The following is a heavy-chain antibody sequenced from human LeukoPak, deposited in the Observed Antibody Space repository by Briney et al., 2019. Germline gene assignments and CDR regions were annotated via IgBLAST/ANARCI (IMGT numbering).Heavy chain of an antibody. V-gene: IGHV3-7*01. D-gene: IGHD3-10*01. CDR1: GFTISSYW. Sequence: GGSLRLSCAASGFTISSYWMSWVRQAPGKGLDWVANIKQDGSEKYYVDSVKGRFTISRDNAKNSLYLQMNSLRAEDTAVYYCAKQYYSSGSYYPAFDYWGQGTLVTVSS. CDR2: IKQDGSEK. J-gene: IGHJ4*02. CDR3: AKQYYSSGSYYPAFDY.